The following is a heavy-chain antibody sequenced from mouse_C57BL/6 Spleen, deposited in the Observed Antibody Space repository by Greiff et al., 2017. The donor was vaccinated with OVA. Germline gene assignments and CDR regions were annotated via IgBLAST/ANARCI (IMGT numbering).Heavy chain of an antibody. D-gene: IGHD2-1*01. CDR3: ARCLYGNYVGYAMDY. Sequence: QVQLKESGAELVKPGASVKLSCKASGYTFTSYWMHWVKQRPGRGLEWIGRIDPNSGGTKYNEKFKSKATLTVDKPSSTAYMQLSSLTSEDSAVYYCARCLYGNYVGYAMDYWGQGTSVTVSS. CDR1: GYTFTSYW. J-gene: IGHJ4*01. V-gene: IGHV1-72*01. CDR2: IDPNSGGT.